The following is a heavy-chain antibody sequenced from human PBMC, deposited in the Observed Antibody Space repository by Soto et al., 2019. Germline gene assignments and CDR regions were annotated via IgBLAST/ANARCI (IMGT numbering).Heavy chain of an antibody. CDR1: GGTLSNNA. CDR2: IIPLSATT. CDR3: ARGVDDRGIVVVPAASPWYYGMDV. V-gene: IGHV1-69*06. J-gene: IGHJ6*02. D-gene: IGHD2-2*01. Sequence: QVQLVQSGTEVKKPGSSVKVSCKASGGTLSNNAISWVRQAPGQGLEWMGGIIPLSATTNYAQKFQGRVTSTADRSTSTAYMELTSLASEDTAVYYCARGVDDRGIVVVPAASPWYYGMDVWGQGTTVTVSS.